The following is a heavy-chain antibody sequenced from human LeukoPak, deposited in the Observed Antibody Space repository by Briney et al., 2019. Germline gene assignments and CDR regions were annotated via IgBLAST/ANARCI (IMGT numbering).Heavy chain of an antibody. CDR3: ARATGEPNWFDP. Sequence: GASVKVSCKASGSTFTSYDINWVRQATGQGLERMGWMNPNSGNTGYAQKFQGRVTMTRNTSISTAYMELSSLRSEDTAVYYCARATGEPNWFDPWGQGTLVTVSS. V-gene: IGHV1-8*01. D-gene: IGHD1-14*01. CDR2: MNPNSGNT. J-gene: IGHJ5*02. CDR1: GSTFTSYD.